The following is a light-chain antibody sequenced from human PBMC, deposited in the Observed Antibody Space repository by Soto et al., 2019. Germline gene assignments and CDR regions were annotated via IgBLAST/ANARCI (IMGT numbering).Light chain of an antibody. CDR1: QSVRSSY. CDR3: LQYGTFPRT. J-gene: IGKJ1*01. CDR2: GAS. Sequence: EIELTQSPGTLSLSPGERATLSCRASQSVRSSYLAWYQQNAGQAPRLLIYGASSRATGIPDRFSGSGSGTDFTLTISRLEPEDFAVYYCLQYGTFPRTFGQGTKVEIK. V-gene: IGKV3-20*01.